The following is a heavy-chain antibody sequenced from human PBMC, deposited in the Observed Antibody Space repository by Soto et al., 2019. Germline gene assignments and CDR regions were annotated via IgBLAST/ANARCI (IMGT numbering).Heavy chain of an antibody. D-gene: IGHD7-27*01. CDR2: IIPIFGTA. J-gene: IGHJ4*02. CDR1: GGTFSSYA. Sequence: QVQLVQSGAEVKKPGSSVKVSCRASGGTFSSYAISWVRQAPGQGLEWMGGIIPIFGTANYAQKFQGRVTITADKSTSTAYMELSSLRSEDTAVYYCARELTGTLTNSVFDYWGQGTLVTVSS. CDR3: ARELTGTLTNSVFDY. V-gene: IGHV1-69*06.